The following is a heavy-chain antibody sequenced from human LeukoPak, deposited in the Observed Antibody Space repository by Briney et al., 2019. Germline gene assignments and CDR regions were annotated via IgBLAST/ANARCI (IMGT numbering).Heavy chain of an antibody. Sequence: AASVKVSCKASGGPFSKYGITWVRQAPGQGLEWMGGIIPIFGTGNYAQKFQGRVTITADESTSTAYMELSSLRSEDTAVYYCARERESSGYDAFDIWGQGTMVTVSS. CDR3: ARERESSGYDAFDI. CDR2: IIPIFGTG. J-gene: IGHJ3*02. D-gene: IGHD6-19*01. CDR1: GGPFSKYG. V-gene: IGHV1-69*13.